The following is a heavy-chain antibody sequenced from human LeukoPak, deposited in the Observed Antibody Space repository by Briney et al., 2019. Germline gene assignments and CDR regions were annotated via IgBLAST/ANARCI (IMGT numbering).Heavy chain of an antibody. V-gene: IGHV3-7*01. J-gene: IGHJ6*04. Sequence: SGGSLRLSCAASGFTFSSYWMSWVRQAPGKGLEWVANIKQDGSEKYYVDSVKGRFTISRDNAKNSLYLQMNSLRAEDTAVYYCASLGVAASFDVWGKGTTVTVSS. D-gene: IGHD2-15*01. CDR3: ASLGVAASFDV. CDR2: IKQDGSEK. CDR1: GFTFSSYW.